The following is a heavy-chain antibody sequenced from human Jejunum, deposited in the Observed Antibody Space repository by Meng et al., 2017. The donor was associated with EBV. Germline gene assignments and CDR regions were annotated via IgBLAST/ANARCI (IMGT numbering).Heavy chain of an antibody. CDR3: ARCPIAEVGY. D-gene: IGHD6-13*01. CDR1: GFTFTSYT. Sequence: VQLVESGXXLVKPGGSLRLSCAASGFTFTSYTINWVRQAPGKGLEWIGYIYYSGRTNYNASLKSRVTISADTSKNQFSLKLSSVNAADTAVYYCARCPIAEVGYWGQGTLVTVSS. CDR2: IYYSGRT. J-gene: IGHJ4*02. V-gene: IGHV4-59*01.